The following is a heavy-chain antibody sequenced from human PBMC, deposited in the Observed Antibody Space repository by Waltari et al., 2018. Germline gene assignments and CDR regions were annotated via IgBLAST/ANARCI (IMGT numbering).Heavy chain of an antibody. CDR2: INPNSGGT. CDR1: GYTFTGYY. D-gene: IGHD1-1*01. CDR3: ARESRQSWNYFDY. V-gene: IGHV1-2*06. Sequence: QVQLVQSGAEVKKPGASVKVSCKASGYTFTGYYMHWVRQAPGQGLEWMGRINPNSGGTNYAQKVQGRVTMTRDTSISTAYMELSRLRSDDTAVYYCARESRQSWNYFDYWGQGTLVTVSS. J-gene: IGHJ4*02.